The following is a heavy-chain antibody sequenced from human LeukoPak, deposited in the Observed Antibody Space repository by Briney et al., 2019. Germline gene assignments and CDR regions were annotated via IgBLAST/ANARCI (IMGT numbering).Heavy chain of an antibody. J-gene: IGHJ4*02. V-gene: IGHV4-34*01. Sequence: SETLSLTCAVYGGSFSGYYSSWIRQPPGKGLEWIGEINHSGSTNYNPSLKSRVTISVDTSKNQFSLKLSSVTAADTAVYYCARGPPRMTTVTTSSLDYWGQGTLVTVSS. CDR2: INHSGST. D-gene: IGHD4-17*01. CDR1: GGSFSGYY. CDR3: ARGPPRMTTVTTSSLDY.